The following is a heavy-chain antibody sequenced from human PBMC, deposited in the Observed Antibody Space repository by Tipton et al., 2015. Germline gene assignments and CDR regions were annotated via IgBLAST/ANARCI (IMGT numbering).Heavy chain of an antibody. V-gene: IGHV3-72*01. CDR3: ARAVPTGPRKYHQMDL. J-gene: IGHJ6*02. CDR2: LRSKAKSDST. Sequence: GSLRLSCGGSGFILSDHYMDWVRQAPGKGLEWVGRLRSKAKSDSTEYAASVKGRFTISRAVSENSLYLQMNSVRTEDSAVYSCARAVPTGPRKYHQMDLWGQGTTVTVSS. CDR1: GFILSDHY. D-gene: IGHD5-12*01.